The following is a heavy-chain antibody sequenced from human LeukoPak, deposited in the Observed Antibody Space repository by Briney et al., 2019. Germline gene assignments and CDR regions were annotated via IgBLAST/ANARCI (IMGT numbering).Heavy chain of an antibody. V-gene: IGHV1-18*01. CDR3: ARDHGIQLWPSDAFDI. J-gene: IGHJ3*02. Sequence: ASVKVSCKSSGYSLSSYGISWVRQAPGQGLEWMGWISAYNGNTNYAQKLQGRVTMTTDTSTSTAYMELRSLRSDDTAVYYCARDHGIQLWPSDAFDIWGQGTMVTVSS. CDR2: ISAYNGNT. CDR1: GYSLSSYG. D-gene: IGHD5-18*01.